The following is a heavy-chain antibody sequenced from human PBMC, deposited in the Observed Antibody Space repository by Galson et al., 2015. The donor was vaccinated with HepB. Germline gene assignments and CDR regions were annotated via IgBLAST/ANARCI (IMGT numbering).Heavy chain of an antibody. J-gene: IGHJ4*02. D-gene: IGHD4-11*01. Sequence: VGVITYDGVTEGYADYAKGRFAISRDTSTNTLYLQMNNLRAEDTAMYYCAREQGYNDYRTSDYWGQGTLVTVSS. CDR2: ITYDGVTE. V-gene: IGHV3-33*05. CDR3: AREQGYNDYRTSDY.